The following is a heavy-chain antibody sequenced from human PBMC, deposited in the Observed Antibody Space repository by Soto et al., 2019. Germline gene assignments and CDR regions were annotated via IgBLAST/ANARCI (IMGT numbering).Heavy chain of an antibody. J-gene: IGHJ4*02. CDR3: ARSPLGELLVTDFDY. CDR2: ISSSSSYI. Sequence: EEQLLESGGGLEQPGGSLRLSCAASGFTFSSYSMNWVRQAPGKGLEWVSSISSSSSYIYYADSVKGRFTISRDNAKNSLYLQMNSLRAEDTAVYYCARSPLGELLVTDFDYWGQGTLVTVSS. CDR1: GFTFSSYS. V-gene: IGHV3-21*02. D-gene: IGHD1-26*01.